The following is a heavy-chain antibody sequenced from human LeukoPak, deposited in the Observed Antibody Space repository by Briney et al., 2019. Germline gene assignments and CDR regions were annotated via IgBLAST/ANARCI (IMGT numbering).Heavy chain of an antibody. CDR1: GYTFTGYY. CDR2: INPTSFGT. V-gene: IGHV1-2*02. J-gene: IGHJ4*02. CDR3: ARGGGIIVVTDEAYDY. Sequence: ASVKVSCKASGYTFTGYYIHWVRQAPGQGLEWMGWINPTSFGTKYEQKFQGRVTMTRDTSISTDYMELSDLRSDDTAVYYCARGGGIIVVTDEAYDYWGQGTLVTVSS. D-gene: IGHD2-2*01.